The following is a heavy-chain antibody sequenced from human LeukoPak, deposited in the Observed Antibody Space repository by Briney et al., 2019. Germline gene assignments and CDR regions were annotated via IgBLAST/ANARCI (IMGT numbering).Heavy chain of an antibody. J-gene: IGHJ4*02. Sequence: GGSLRLSCAASGFTFSSYWMSWVRQAPGKGLEWVSAISNNGGYTYYADSVQGRFTISRDNSKSTLCLQMNSLRAEDTAVYYCAKQLGYCSDGSCYFPYWGQGTLVTISS. D-gene: IGHD2-15*01. CDR3: AKQLGYCSDGSCYFPY. V-gene: IGHV3-23*01. CDR2: ISNNGGYT. CDR1: GFTFSSYW.